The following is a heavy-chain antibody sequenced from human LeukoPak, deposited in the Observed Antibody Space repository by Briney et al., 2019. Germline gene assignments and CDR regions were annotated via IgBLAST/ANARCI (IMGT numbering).Heavy chain of an antibody. J-gene: IGHJ4*02. V-gene: IGHV3-30-3*01. CDR2: ISYDGSNK. CDR3: ASIAAAGPLFDY. CDR1: GFTFSSYA. D-gene: IGHD6-13*01. Sequence: GGSLRLSCAASGFTFSSYAMHWVRQAPGKGLEWVAVISYDGSNKYYADFVKGRFTISRDNSKNTLYLQMNSLRAEDTAVYYCASIAAAGPLFDYWGQGTLVTVSS.